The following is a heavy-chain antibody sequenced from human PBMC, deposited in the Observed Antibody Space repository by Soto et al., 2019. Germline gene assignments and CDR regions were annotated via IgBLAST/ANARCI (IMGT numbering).Heavy chain of an antibody. Sequence: SETLSLTCTVSGGSISSYYWSWIRQPAGKGLEWIGRIYTSGSTNYNPSLKSRVTMSVDTSKNQFSLKLSSVTAADTAVYYCAREAYYYGSGSYINWFDPWGQGTLVTVSS. CDR1: GGSISSYY. D-gene: IGHD3-10*01. V-gene: IGHV4-4*07. CDR3: AREAYYYGSGSYINWFDP. J-gene: IGHJ5*02. CDR2: IYTSGST.